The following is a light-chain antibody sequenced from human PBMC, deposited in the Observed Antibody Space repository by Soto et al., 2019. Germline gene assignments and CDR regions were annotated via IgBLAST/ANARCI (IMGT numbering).Light chain of an antibody. V-gene: IGKV3-20*01. CDR2: GAS. Sequence: EIVLTQSPGTLSLSPGERATLSCRASQSVTSNYLAWYQQKPGQAPRLLIYGASNRATGIPDRFSGSGSGTDFILTINRLEPEDFAVYLCQQYGGSSMYIFGQGTKVEIK. CDR1: QSVTSNY. J-gene: IGKJ2*01. CDR3: QQYGGSSMYI.